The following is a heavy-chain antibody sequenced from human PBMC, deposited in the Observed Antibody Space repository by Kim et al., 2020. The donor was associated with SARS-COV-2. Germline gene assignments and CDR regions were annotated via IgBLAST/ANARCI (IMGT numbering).Heavy chain of an antibody. CDR2: INTNTGNP. CDR1: GYTFTNYA. CDR3: ARDNSDDFILDYMDV. Sequence: ASVKVSCKASGYTFTNYAMKWVRQAPGQGLEWMGWINTNTGNPTYAQGFTGRFVFSWDTSASTAYLQISSRKAEDTAVYYGARDNSDDFILDYMDVWGKG. V-gene: IGHV7-4-1*02. D-gene: IGHD3-3*01. J-gene: IGHJ6*04.